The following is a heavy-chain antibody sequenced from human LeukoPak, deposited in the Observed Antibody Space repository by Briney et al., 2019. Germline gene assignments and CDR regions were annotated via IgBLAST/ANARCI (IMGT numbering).Heavy chain of an antibody. J-gene: IGHJ4*02. V-gene: IGHV3-7*01. Sequence: GGSLRLSCAASGFTFSSYWMSWVRQSPGKGLEWVANIKPDGSEKYFMNSVKGRFTISRDNAKNALYLEMNSLRAEDTAEYFCARERMYSGSGSTYPYYDYWGQGTLVTVSS. D-gene: IGHD3-10*01. CDR2: IKPDGSEK. CDR1: GFTFSSYW. CDR3: ARERMYSGSGSTYPYYDY.